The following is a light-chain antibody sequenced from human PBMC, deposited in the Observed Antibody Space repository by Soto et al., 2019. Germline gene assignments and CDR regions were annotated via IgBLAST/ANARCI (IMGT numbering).Light chain of an antibody. CDR3: SSYTSSSTYV. CDR1: SRDVGGYNY. Sequence: QSVLTQPASVSGSPGQSITISCTGTSRDVGGYNYVSWYQQHPGKAPKLMIYDVSNRPSGVSNRFSGSKSGNTASLTISGLQAEDEADYHCSSYTSSSTYVFGTGTKVTVL. CDR2: DVS. J-gene: IGLJ1*01. V-gene: IGLV2-14*01.